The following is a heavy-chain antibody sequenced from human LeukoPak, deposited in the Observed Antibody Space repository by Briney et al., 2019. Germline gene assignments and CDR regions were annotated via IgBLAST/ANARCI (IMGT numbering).Heavy chain of an antibody. Sequence: GGSLRLSCAASGFSFSSYWMHWVRQAPGKGLVWVSRINNGGSKTNYADSVKGRFTISRDNAKNTLYLQMNSLRAEDTAVYYCATSSRFDPWGQGTLVTVSS. CDR3: ATSSRFDP. J-gene: IGHJ5*02. CDR1: GFSFSSYW. V-gene: IGHV3-74*01. CDR2: INNGGSKT.